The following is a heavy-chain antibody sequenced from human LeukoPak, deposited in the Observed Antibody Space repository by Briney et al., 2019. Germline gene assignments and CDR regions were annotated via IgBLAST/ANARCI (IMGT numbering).Heavy chain of an antibody. CDR1: GYTFTGYY. Sequence: ASVKVSCKASGYTFTGYYMHWVRHAPGQGLEWMGWINPNSGGTNYAQKFQGKVTMTRDTSISTAYMELSGLRSDDTAVYYCAREGVDWNHSVYYFDYWGQGTLVTVSS. J-gene: IGHJ4*02. V-gene: IGHV1-2*02. D-gene: IGHD1-1*01. CDR3: AREGVDWNHSVYYFDY. CDR2: INPNSGGT.